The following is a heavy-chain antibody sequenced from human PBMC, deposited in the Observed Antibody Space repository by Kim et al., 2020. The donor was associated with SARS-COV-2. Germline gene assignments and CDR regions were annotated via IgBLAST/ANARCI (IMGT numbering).Heavy chain of an antibody. CDR1: GFTFSSYD. D-gene: IGHD3-3*01. Sequence: GGSLRLSCAASGFTFSSYDMHWVRQAPGKGPEWVSFISYDGTNKYYADSVKGRFTISRDNAKNTLYLQMNSLTTDDTALYYCARDTAICVATSYFYLFD. CDR2: ISYDGTNK. V-gene: IGHV3-30*07. CDR3: ARDTAICVATSYFYLFD. J-gene: IGHJ4*01.